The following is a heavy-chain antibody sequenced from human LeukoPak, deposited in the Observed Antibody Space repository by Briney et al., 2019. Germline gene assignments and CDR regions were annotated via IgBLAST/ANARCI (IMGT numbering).Heavy chain of an antibody. CDR2: ILYDGSNK. D-gene: IGHD1-1*01. CDR1: GFTFSSYG. Sequence: GALRLSCAASGFTFSSYGMHWVRQAPGKGLEWVAVILYDGSNKYYADSVRGRFTISRDNSKNTLYLQMNSLRAEDTAVYYCAKDLRYSWNLGNAFDIWGQGTMVTVSS. J-gene: IGHJ3*02. V-gene: IGHV3-30*18. CDR3: AKDLRYSWNLGNAFDI.